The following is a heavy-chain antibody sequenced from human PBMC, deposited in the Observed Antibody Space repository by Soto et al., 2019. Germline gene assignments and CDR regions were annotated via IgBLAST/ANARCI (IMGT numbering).Heavy chain of an antibody. V-gene: IGHV3-23*01. CDR3: AKNWVDTAMVTAWYYYYYGMDV. CDR2: ISGSGGST. CDR1: GFTFSSYA. Sequence: GGSLRLSCAASGFTFSSYAMSWVRQAPGKGLEWVSAISGSGGSTYYADSVKGRFTISRDNSKNTLYLQMNSLRAEDTAVYYCAKNWVDTAMVTAWYYYYYGMDVWGQGTTVTVSS. D-gene: IGHD5-18*01. J-gene: IGHJ6*02.